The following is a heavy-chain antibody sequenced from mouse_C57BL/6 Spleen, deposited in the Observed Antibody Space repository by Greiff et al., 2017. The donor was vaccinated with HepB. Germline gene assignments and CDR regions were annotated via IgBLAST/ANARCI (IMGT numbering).Heavy chain of an antibody. CDR2: ISGGGGNT. D-gene: IGHD3-1*01. CDR3: GRHTASSEWYFDV. V-gene: IGHV5-9*01. J-gene: IGHJ1*03. Sequence: EVQGVESGGGLVKPGGSLKLSCAASGYTFSSYTMSWVRPTPGKRLAWVATISGGGGNTYYPDSVKGRFTISRDNAKTTLYLQMRSLRSEDTALYDCGRHTASSEWYFDVWGKGTTVTVSS. CDR1: GYTFSSYT.